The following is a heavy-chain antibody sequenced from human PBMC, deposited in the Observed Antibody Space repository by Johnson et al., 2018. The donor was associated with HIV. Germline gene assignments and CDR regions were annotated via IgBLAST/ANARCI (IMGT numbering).Heavy chain of an antibody. CDR1: GFTFSSYD. D-gene: IGHD3-3*01. J-gene: IGHJ3*02. CDR2: IGTAGDT. Sequence: VQLVESGGGLVQPGGSLRLSCAASGFTFSSYDMHWVRQATGKGLEWVSAIGTAGDTYYPGSVKGRFTISRENAKNSLYLQMNSLRAEDTAVYYCARVRSGLSYDAFDIWGQGTMVAVSP. CDR3: ARVRSGLSYDAFDI. V-gene: IGHV3-13*01.